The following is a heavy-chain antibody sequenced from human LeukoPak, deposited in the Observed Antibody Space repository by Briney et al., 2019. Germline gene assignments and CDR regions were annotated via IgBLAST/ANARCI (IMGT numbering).Heavy chain of an antibody. J-gene: IGHJ4*03. V-gene: IGHV1-2*02. CDR1: GYTFTGYY. CDR3: ATYPEDIVVAPAASGKS. D-gene: IGHD2-2*01. CDR2: INPNGGGT. Sequence: ASVRVSCKASGYTFTGYYMHWVRQAPGQGLEWMGWINPNGGGTNYAQKFQGSVTMTRDTSISTAYMELSRLTSADPAVYYCATYPEDIVVAPAASGKSWGPGNLVTPSS.